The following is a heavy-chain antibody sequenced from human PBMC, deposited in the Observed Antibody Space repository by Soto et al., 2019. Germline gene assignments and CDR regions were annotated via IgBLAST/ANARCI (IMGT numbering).Heavy chain of an antibody. V-gene: IGHV3-7*05. CDR3: ARGPDSSSWYYYYYGMDV. CDR1: GFTFSSYW. D-gene: IGHD6-13*01. J-gene: IGHJ6*02. CDR2: IKQDGSEK. Sequence: GGSLRLSCAASGFTFSSYWMSWVRQAPGKGLEWVANIKQDGSEKYYVDSVKGRFTISRDNAKNSLYLQMNSLRAEDTAVYYCARGPDSSSWYYYYYGMDVWGQGTTVTVS.